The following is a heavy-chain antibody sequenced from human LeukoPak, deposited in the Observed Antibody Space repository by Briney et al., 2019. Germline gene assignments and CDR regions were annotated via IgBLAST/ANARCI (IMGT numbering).Heavy chain of an antibody. CDR2: ISYDGSNK. V-gene: IGHV3-30*18. CDR3: AKDRGWFDY. CDR1: GFTFSSYG. D-gene: IGHD3-10*01. J-gene: IGHJ4*02. Sequence: PGGSLRLSCAASGFTFSSYGMHWVRQDPGKGLEWVAVISYDGSNKYYADSVKGRFTISRDNSKNTLYLQMNSLRAEDTAVYYCAKDRGWFDYWGQGTLVTVSS.